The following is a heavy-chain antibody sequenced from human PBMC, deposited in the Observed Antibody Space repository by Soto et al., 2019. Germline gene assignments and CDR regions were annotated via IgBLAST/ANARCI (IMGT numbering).Heavy chain of an antibody. Sequence: QITLKESGPTRVKPTQTLMLTCTFSGFSLSARPVGVAWIRQPPGKALERLAIIYWDDDKRYSPSLMSRLTITKDSSKNQVVLTMTNMDPVDTAIYYCAHRAGITGNWNGGFFDYWGQGALVTVSS. CDR2: IYWDDDK. V-gene: IGHV2-5*02. CDR3: AHRAGITGNWNGGFFDY. CDR1: GFSLSARPVG. D-gene: IGHD1-1*01. J-gene: IGHJ4*02.